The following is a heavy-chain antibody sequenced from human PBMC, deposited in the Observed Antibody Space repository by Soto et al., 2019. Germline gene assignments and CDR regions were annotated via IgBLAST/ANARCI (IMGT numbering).Heavy chain of an antibody. J-gene: IGHJ4*02. D-gene: IGHD3-16*01. CDR2: ISGSGGST. Sequence: GGSLRLSCAASGFTFSSYAMSWVRQAPGKGLEWVSAISGSGGSTYYADYVKGRFTISRDNSKNTLYLQMNSLRAEDTAVYYCAKHGPLYDYVWGSYRSGHYFDYWGQGTLVTVSS. V-gene: IGHV3-23*01. CDR1: GFTFSSYA. CDR3: AKHGPLYDYVWGSYRSGHYFDY.